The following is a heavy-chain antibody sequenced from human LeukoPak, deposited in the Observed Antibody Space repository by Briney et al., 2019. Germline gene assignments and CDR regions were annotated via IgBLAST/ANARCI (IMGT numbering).Heavy chain of an antibody. D-gene: IGHD3-22*01. CDR2: IYHSGST. CDR1: GYSISSGYY. V-gene: IGHV4-38-2*02. CDR3: ARDTDYYDSSGLRRGVGYNWFDP. J-gene: IGHJ5*02. Sequence: SETLSLTCTVSGYSISSGYYWGRIRQPPGKGLEWIGSIYHSGSTYYNPSLKSRVTISVDTSKNQFSLKLSSVTAADTAVYYCARDTDYYDSSGLRRGVGYNWFDPWGQGTLVTVSS.